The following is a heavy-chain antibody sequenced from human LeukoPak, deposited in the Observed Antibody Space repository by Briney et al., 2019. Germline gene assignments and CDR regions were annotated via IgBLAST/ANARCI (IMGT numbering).Heavy chain of an antibody. CDR3: ARALLPRYCSSTSCYADYFDY. CDR2: ISSSSSYI. J-gene: IGHJ4*02. Sequence: GGSLRLSCAASGFTFSSYSMNWVRQAPGKGLEWVLSISSSSSYIYYADSVKGRFTISRDNAKNSLYLQMNSLRAEDTAVYYCARALLPRYCSSTSCYADYFDYWGQGTLVTVSS. CDR1: GFTFSSYS. V-gene: IGHV3-21*01. D-gene: IGHD2-2*01.